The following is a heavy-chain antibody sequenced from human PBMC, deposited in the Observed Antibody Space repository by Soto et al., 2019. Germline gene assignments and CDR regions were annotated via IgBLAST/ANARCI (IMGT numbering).Heavy chain of an antibody. CDR3: ARDGSP. J-gene: IGHJ5*02. D-gene: IGHD1-26*01. V-gene: IGHV3-21*04. CDR2: ISSSGGSI. CDR1: DFTFSSYG. Sequence: WGSLRLSWAASDFTFSSYGMSWVRQAPGKGLEWVSAISSSGGSIYYADSVKGRFTISRDNAKNSLYLQMNSLRAEDTAVYYCARDGSPWGQGTLVTVSS.